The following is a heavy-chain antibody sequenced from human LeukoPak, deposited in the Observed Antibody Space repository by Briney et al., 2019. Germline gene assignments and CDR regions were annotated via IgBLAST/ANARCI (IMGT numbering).Heavy chain of an antibody. J-gene: IGHJ4*02. CDR1: VFTFSIYA. V-gene: IGHV3-64*01. CDR3: ARDANWGSPLYYFDY. D-gene: IGHD7-27*01. CDR2: ISSNGGST. Sequence: SGGSLRLSCAASVFTFSIYAMQWVRQAPGKGLEYVSAISSNGGSTYYANSVKGRFTISRDNSKNTLYLQMGSLRAEDMAVYYCARDANWGSPLYYFDYWGQGTLVTVSS.